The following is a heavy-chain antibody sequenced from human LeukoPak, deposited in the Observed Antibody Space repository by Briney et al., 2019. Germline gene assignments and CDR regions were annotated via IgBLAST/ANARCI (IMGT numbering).Heavy chain of an antibody. V-gene: IGHV3-48*03. CDR1: GFTFSSYA. D-gene: IGHD2-15*01. CDR3: ARAVYCSGGGCFWYFDL. CDR2: ISSSGSTI. J-gene: IGHJ2*01. Sequence: PGGSLRLSCAASGFTFSSYAMSWVRQAPGKGLEWVSYISSSGSTIYYADSVKGRFTISRDNAKNSLYLQMNSLRAEDTAVYYCARAVYCSGGGCFWYFDLWGRGTLVTVSS.